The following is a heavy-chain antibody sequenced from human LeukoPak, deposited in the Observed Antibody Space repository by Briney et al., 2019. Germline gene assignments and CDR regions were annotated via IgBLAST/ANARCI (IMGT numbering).Heavy chain of an antibody. Sequence: GGSLRLSCAASGFTFSSYEMNWVRQAPGKGLEWVSYISSSGSTIYYADSVKGRFTISRDNAKNSLYLQMNSLRAEDTAVYYCANDYSPIVLFYYWGQGTLVTVSS. J-gene: IGHJ4*02. CDR2: ISSSGSTI. V-gene: IGHV3-48*03. CDR3: ANDYSPIVLFYY. CDR1: GFTFSSYE. D-gene: IGHD4-11*01.